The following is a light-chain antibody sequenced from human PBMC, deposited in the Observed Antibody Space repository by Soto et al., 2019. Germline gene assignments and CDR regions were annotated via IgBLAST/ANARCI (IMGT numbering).Light chain of an antibody. V-gene: IGKV3-11*01. J-gene: IGKJ4*01. CDR2: DAS. Sequence: EIVLTQSPATLSLSPGERATLSCRASQSVNIYLAWYQQKPGQAPRLLIYDASNRATVIPARFSVSGSGTDFTLTISSLVPEDIAVYYCQQRSNWRVTFGGGTKVEIK. CDR3: QQRSNWRVT. CDR1: QSVNIY.